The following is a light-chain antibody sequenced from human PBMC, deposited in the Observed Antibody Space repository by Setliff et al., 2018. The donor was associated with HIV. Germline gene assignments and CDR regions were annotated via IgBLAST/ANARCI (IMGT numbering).Light chain of an antibody. J-gene: IGLJ1*01. CDR2: DVS. CDR3: SSYTTTKTYV. V-gene: IGLV2-14*03. Sequence: QSALTQPASVSGSPGQSITISCTGTRSDVGSYDYVSWYQQHPGKAPKLIIFDVSKGPSGVSNRFSGSKSGNTASLTISGHQAADEADYYCSSYTTTKTYVFGSGTKVTVL. CDR1: RSDVGSYDY.